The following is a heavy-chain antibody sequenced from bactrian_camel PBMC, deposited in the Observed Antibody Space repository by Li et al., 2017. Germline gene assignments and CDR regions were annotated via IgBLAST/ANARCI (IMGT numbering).Heavy chain of an antibody. CDR1: GHTDSTKC. Sequence: VQLVESGGGSVQAGGSLRLSCVVSGHTDSTKCMGWFRQAAGKEREGVSRINWSGGSTLSADSVKGRFTISRDNAKNTLYLQMNSLKPEDTAMYYCAAQQRTLMRSLQPGAYNYWGQGTQVTVS. CDR2: INWSGGST. J-gene: IGHJ4*01. D-gene: IGHD2*01. V-gene: IGHV3-3*01. CDR3: AAQQRTLMRSLQPGAYNY.